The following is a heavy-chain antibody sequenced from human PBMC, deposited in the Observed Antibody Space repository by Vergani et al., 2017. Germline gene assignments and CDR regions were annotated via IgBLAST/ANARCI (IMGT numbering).Heavy chain of an antibody. CDR3: ARLAPHRDNQQLVPFYYYYYMDF. D-gene: IGHD6-13*01. Sequence: QVQLQQWGAGLLKPSETLSLTCAVYGGSFSGYYWSWIRQPPGKGLEWIGEINHSGSTNYNPSLKSRVTISVDTSKNQFSLKLSSVTAADTAVYYCARLAPHRDNQQLVPFYYYYYMDFWGKGTTVTVSS. J-gene: IGHJ6*03. CDR1: GGSFSGYY. V-gene: IGHV4-34*01. CDR2: INHSGST.